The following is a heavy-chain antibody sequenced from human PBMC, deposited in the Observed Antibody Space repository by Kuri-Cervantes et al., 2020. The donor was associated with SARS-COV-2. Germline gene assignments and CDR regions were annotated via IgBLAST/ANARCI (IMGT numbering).Heavy chain of an antibody. J-gene: IGHJ4*02. CDR3: ARSSCSGGSCYSAYSYGLFDY. D-gene: IGHD2-15*01. CDR2: IWYDGSNK. CDR1: GFTFSSYG. Sequence: GESLKISCAASGFTFSSYGMHWVRQAPGKGLEWVAVIWYDGSNKYYADSVKGRFTISRDNAKNSLYLQMDSLRADDTAVYYCARSSCSGGSCYSAYSYGLFDYWGQGTLVTVSS. V-gene: IGHV3-33*01.